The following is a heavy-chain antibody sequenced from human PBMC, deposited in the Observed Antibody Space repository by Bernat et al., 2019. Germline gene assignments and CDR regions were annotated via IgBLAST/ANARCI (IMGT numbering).Heavy chain of an antibody. Sequence: QLQLQESGPGLVKPSETLSLTCTVSGGSISSGSYHWGWIRQPPGKGLEWIGHIYYSGSTYYNPSLKSRVTMSVDTSKNQFSLKLTSVTAADTAVYYCARRQYSREWYHFDYWGQGTLVTVSS. V-gene: IGHV4-39*01. CDR3: ARRQYSREWYHFDY. J-gene: IGHJ4*02. CDR2: IYYSGST. CDR1: GGSISSGSYH. D-gene: IGHD6-19*01.